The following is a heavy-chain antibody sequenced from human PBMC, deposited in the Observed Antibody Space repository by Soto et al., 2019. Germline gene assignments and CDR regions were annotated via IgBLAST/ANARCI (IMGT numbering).Heavy chain of an antibody. CDR1: GASISSSY. Sequence: SETLSLTCTVSGASISSSYWSWIRQSPGKGLEWIGYVYHTGSTNYNPSLKSRVTISLDTSKSQFSLNLTSLTTADTAAYFCARGGNRYSNVASGVGGFDYWGQGSLVTVS. V-gene: IGHV4-59*01. J-gene: IGHJ4*02. CDR3: ARGGNRYSNVASGVGGFDY. CDR2: VYHTGST. D-gene: IGHD5-12*01.